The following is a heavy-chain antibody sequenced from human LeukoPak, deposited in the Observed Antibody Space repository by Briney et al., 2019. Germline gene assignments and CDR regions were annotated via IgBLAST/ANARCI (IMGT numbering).Heavy chain of an antibody. J-gene: IGHJ3*02. CDR2: IYYSGST. CDR1: GGSISGSH. Sequence: PSETLSLTCTVSGGSISGSHWNWIRQPPGKGLEWIGYIYYSGSTDSNPSLKSRVTISVDTSKNQFTLKLTSVTAADTAMYYWARRNDFDIWGPGTMVTVSS. V-gene: IGHV4-59*08. CDR3: ARRNDFDI.